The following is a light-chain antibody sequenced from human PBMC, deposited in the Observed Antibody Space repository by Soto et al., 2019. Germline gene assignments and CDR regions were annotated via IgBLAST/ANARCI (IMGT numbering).Light chain of an antibody. CDR3: QQYGSSPRT. J-gene: IGKJ1*01. V-gene: IGKV3-20*01. CDR1: QSVSSSY. Sequence: IVLTLSPGTLSLYPGERATLSCSSSQSVSSSYLAWYQQKPGQAPRLLIYGASSRATGIPDRFSGSGSGTDFTLTISRLGPEDFAVYYCQQYGSSPRTFGQGTKVDIK. CDR2: GAS.